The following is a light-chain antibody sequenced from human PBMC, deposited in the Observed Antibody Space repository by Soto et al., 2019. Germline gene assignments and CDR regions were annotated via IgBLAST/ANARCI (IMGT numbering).Light chain of an antibody. V-gene: IGLV1-40*01. Sequence: VLTQPPSVSGAPGQRVTISCTGSSSNIGAGYDVHWYQQLPGTAPKLLIYHNSNRPSGVPDRFSGSKSGTSASLAITGLQAEDDADYYCQSYDRSLRCSRVFGTGTKLTVL. CDR1: SSNIGAGYD. CDR2: HNS. J-gene: IGLJ1*01. CDR3: QSYDRSLRCSRV.